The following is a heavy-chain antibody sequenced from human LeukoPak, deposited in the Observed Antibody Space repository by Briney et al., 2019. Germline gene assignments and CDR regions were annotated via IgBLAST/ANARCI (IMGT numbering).Heavy chain of an antibody. D-gene: IGHD3-9*01. Sequence: ASVKVSCKASGGTFSRYAISSVRQAPGHGLEWMGGIIPIFGAANYAQKFQGRVTITADESTSTAYMELSSLRSEDTAVYYCARLTYDILTGPFDYWGQGTLVTVSS. CDR3: ARLTYDILTGPFDY. CDR1: GGTFSRYA. J-gene: IGHJ4*02. V-gene: IGHV1-69*13. CDR2: IIPIFGAA.